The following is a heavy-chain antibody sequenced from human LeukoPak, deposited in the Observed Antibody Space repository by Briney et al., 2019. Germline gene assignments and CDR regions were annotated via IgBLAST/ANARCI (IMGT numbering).Heavy chain of an antibody. CDR2: ISSGGSTK. CDR1: GFTFSSYE. D-gene: IGHD6-13*01. Sequence: EGSLRLSCAASGFTFSSYEINSVREAPGTGLEGVSYISSGGSTKYYADSVKGRFTISRDNAKNSLYLQMNSLTVEDTSVYYCARVYSNTSGKGIDVWRQGPTVRVSS. V-gene: IGHV3-48*03. CDR3: ARVYSNTSGKGIDV. J-gene: IGHJ6*02.